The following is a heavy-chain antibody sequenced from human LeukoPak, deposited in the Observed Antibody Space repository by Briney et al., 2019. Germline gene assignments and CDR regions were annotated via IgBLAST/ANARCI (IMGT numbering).Heavy chain of an antibody. CDR2: IIPIFGTA. Sequence: ASVKVSCTASGGTFSSYAISWVRQAPGQGLEWMGGIIPIFGTANYAQKFQGRVTITADESTSTAYMELSSLRSEDTAVYYCARDIIVVVPAAIKLGYYYYGMDVWGQGTTVTVSS. CDR3: ARDIIVVVPAAIKLGYYYYGMDV. D-gene: IGHD2-2*01. CDR1: GGTFSSYA. J-gene: IGHJ6*02. V-gene: IGHV1-69*13.